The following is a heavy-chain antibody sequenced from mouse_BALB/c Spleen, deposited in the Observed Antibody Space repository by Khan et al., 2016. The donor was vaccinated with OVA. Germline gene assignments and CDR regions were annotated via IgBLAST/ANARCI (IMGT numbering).Heavy chain of an antibody. Sequence: VQLKQSGPDLVKPGASVKISCKASGYSFTAYYLSWVKQSLGESLEWIGRVNPNNGDTTYNQKFKGKAILTVDKSSNTAYMDLRSLTSEDSAVYYCARGYDFFAYWGQGTLVTVSA. V-gene: IGHV1-26*01. J-gene: IGHJ3*01. D-gene: IGHD2-14*01. CDR1: GYSFTAYY. CDR2: VNPNNGDT. CDR3: ARGYDFFAY.